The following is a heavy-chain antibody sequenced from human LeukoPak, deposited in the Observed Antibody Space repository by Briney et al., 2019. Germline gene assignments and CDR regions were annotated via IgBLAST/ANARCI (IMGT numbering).Heavy chain of an antibody. V-gene: IGHV3-48*02. Sequence: GGSLRLSYVASGFTFSSYSMNWFRQAPGKGLEWVSYISGTGYSIYYADSVKGRFTISRDNAKNSLYLQMNSLRDEDTAVYYCARDADMFTDHTHGDYWGQGTLVTVSS. D-gene: IGHD3-9*01. CDR2: ISGTGYSI. CDR3: ARDADMFTDHTHGDY. J-gene: IGHJ4*02. CDR1: GFTFSSYS.